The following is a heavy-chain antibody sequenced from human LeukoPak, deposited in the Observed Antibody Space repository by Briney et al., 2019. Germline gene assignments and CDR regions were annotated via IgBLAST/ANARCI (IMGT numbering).Heavy chain of an antibody. Sequence: SETLSLTCAVYGGSFSGYYWSWIRQPPGKGLEWIGEIHHSGHNNYNPSLKSRVTTSVDTSKNQFSLKMSSVTAADTAVYYCARRGYYGDAYDIWGQGTMVTISS. CDR2: IHHSGHN. CDR1: GGSFSGYY. J-gene: IGHJ3*02. CDR3: ARRGYYGDAYDI. V-gene: IGHV4-34*01. D-gene: IGHD3-22*01.